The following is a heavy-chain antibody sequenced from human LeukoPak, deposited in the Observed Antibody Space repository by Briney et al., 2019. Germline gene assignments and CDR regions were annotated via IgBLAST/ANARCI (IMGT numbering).Heavy chain of an antibody. CDR3: TTFEPVITIFGVVSVDY. V-gene: IGHV3-33*01. D-gene: IGHD3-3*01. CDR2: IWYDGSNK. J-gene: IGHJ4*02. CDR1: GFTFSSYG. Sequence: GGSLRLSCAASGFTFSSYGMHWVRQAPGKGLEWVAVIWYDGSNKYYADSVKGRFTISRDNSKNTLYLQMNSLKTEDTAVYYCTTFEPVITIFGVVSVDYWGQGTLVTVSS.